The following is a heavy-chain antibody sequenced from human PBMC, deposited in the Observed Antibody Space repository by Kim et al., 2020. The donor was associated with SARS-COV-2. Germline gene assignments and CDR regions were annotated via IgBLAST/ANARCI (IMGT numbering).Heavy chain of an antibody. CDR3: ARELRAPNWFDP. CDR2: IYYSGST. V-gene: IGHV4-31*03. Sequence: SETLSLTCTVSGGSISSGGYYWSWIRQHPGKGLEWIGYIYYSGSTYYNPSLKSRVTISVDTSKNQFSLKLSSVTAADTAVYYCARELRAPNWFDPWGQGTLVTVSS. J-gene: IGHJ5*02. CDR1: GGSISSGGYY.